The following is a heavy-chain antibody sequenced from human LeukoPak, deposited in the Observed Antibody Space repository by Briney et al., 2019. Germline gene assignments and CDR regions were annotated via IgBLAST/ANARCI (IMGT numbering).Heavy chain of an antibody. J-gene: IGHJ6*02. CDR3: ARENYYDSSGYSEGMDV. D-gene: IGHD3-22*01. Sequence: ETLSLTCTVSGGSMSNSYLTWVRQPAGKGLEWIGRMYVSGTTNYSPSLRSRVTMSIDTSKNQFSLRLNSVTAADTAVYYCARENYYDSSGYSEGMDVWGQGTTVTVS. CDR1: GGSMSNSY. V-gene: IGHV4-4*07. CDR2: MYVSGTT.